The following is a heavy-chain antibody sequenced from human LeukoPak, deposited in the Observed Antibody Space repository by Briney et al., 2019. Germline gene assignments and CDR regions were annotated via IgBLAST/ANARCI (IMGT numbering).Heavy chain of an antibody. CDR1: GGSISAFY. CDR2: INHSGST. D-gene: IGHD6-19*01. Sequence: SGTLSLTCTVSGGSISAFYWSWLRQPPGKGLEWIGEINHSGSTNYNPSLKSRVTISVDTSKNQFSLRLSSVTAADTAVYYCARVLEGSSGQHWYFDLWGRGTLVTVSS. V-gene: IGHV4-34*01. CDR3: ARVLEGSSGQHWYFDL. J-gene: IGHJ2*01.